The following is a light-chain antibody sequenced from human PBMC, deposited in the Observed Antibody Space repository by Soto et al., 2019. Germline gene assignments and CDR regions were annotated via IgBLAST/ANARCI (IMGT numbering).Light chain of an antibody. J-gene: IGLJ1*01. V-gene: IGLV2-11*01. CDR2: NVN. CDR1: SSDVGSYDY. Sequence: QSALIQPPSVSGSPGQSVTISCTGTSSDVGSYDYVSWYQQHPGTVPKPMIYNVNTQPSGVPDRFSGSKSGNTASMTISGLRSEDEADYYCAAWDDSLSVYVFGTGTKVTVL. CDR3: AAWDDSLSVYV.